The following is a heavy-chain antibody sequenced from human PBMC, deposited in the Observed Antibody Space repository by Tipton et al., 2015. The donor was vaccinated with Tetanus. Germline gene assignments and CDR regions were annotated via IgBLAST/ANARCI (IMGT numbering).Heavy chain of an antibody. CDR3: ASTGYYDSAGFPY. CDR1: GDSIRDYY. V-gene: IGHV4-4*07. CDR2: INTSGSS. Sequence: LRLSCTGSGDSIRDYYWNWIRQPAGKGLEWIGRINTSGSSNYNPSLKSRLAMSVDMSKNQFSLKLKSVTAADTAVYFCASTGYYDSAGFPYWGPGTLVTVSS. J-gene: IGHJ4*02. D-gene: IGHD3-22*01.